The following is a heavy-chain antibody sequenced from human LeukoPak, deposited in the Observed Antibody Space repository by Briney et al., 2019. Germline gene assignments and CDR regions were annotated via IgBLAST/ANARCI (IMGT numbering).Heavy chain of an antibody. CDR3: ARQRSYNWNYNAFDI. V-gene: IGHV1-18*01. D-gene: IGHD1-7*01. Sequence: ASVKVSCKASGYTFTSYGISWVRQAPGQGLEWMGWISAYNGNTNYAQKLQGRVTMTTDTSTSTAYMELRSLRSDDTAVYYCARQRSYNWNYNAFDIWGQGTMVTVSS. CDR2: ISAYNGNT. J-gene: IGHJ3*02. CDR1: GYTFTSYG.